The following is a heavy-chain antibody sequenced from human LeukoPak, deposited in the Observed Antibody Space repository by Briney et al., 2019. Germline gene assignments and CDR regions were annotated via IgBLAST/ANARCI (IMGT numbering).Heavy chain of an antibody. D-gene: IGHD1-1*01. CDR1: GFTFSSYW. CDR3: ARGYTYTDY. Sequence: GGSLRLSCAASGFTFSSYWKSWVSQAPGKGLEWVANIKQDGSEKYYVDSVKGRFTISRDNAKNSLYLQMNSLRAEDTAVYYCARGYTYTDYWGQGTLVTVSS. J-gene: IGHJ4*02. CDR2: IKQDGSEK. V-gene: IGHV3-7*01.